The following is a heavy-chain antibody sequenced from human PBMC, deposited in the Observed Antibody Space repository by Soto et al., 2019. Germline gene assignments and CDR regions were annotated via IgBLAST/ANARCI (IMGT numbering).Heavy chain of an antibody. CDR1: GYTFTSYG. CDR3: ARVIAAAADCDY. Sequence: QVQLVQSGAEVKKPGASVKVSCKASGYTFTSYGISWVRQAPGQGLEWMGWISAYNGKTNYAQKLQGRVTMTTDTSTSTADRELRSLRSDDTAVYYCARVIAAAADCDYWGQGTLVTVSS. D-gene: IGHD6-13*01. J-gene: IGHJ4*02. CDR2: ISAYNGKT. V-gene: IGHV1-18*01.